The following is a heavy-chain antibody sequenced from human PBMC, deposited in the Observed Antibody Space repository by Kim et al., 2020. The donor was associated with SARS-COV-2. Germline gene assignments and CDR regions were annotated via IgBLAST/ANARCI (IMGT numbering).Heavy chain of an antibody. J-gene: IGHJ5*02. D-gene: IGHD3-10*01. CDR2: INTNTGNP. CDR3: ARLSRYYYGSGSYYNVNKNWFDP. CDR1: GYTFTSYA. Sequence: ASVKVSCKASGYTFTSYAMNWVRQAPGQGLEWMGWINTNTGNPTYAQGFTGRFVFSLDTSVSTAYLQISSLKAEDTAVYYCARLSRYYYGSGSYYNVNKNWFDPWGQGTLVTVSS. V-gene: IGHV7-4-1*02.